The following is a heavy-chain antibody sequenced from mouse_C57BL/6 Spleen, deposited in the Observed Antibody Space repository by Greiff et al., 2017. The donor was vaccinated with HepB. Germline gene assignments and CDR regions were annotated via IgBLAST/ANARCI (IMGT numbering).Heavy chain of an antibody. J-gene: IGHJ2*01. CDR3: ARSPWDYFDY. CDR2: IYPGSGNT. V-gene: IGHV1-66*01. CDR1: GYSFTSYY. Sequence: VKLQESGPELVKPGASVKISCKASGYSFTSYYIHWVKQRPGQGLEWIGWIYPGSGNTKYNEKFKGKATLTADTSSSTAYMQLSSLTSEDSAVYYCARSPWDYFDYWGQGTTLTVSS. D-gene: IGHD4-1*01.